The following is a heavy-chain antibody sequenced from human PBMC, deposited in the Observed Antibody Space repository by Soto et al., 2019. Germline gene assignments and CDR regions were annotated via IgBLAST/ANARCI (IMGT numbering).Heavy chain of an antibody. CDR1: GGSISSGGYY. D-gene: IGHD3-10*01. V-gene: IGHV4-31*03. J-gene: IGHJ4*02. Sequence: QVQLQESGPGLVKPSQTLSLTCTVSGGSISSGGYYWSWIRQHPGKGLEWIGYIYYSGSTYYNPSLKSRVTISVDTSKNQFSLKLSSVTAADTAVYYCARAPWRDTMVRGVIMNFDYWGQGTLVTVSS. CDR3: ARAPWRDTMVRGVIMNFDY. CDR2: IYYSGST.